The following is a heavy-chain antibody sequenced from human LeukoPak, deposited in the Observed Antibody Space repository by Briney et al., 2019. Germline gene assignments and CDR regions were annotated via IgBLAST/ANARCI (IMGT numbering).Heavy chain of an antibody. CDR1: GFTFSSYA. D-gene: IGHD3-9*01. J-gene: IGHJ4*02. CDR2: ISGSGGST. CDR3: ARGLRYFDWLLDY. Sequence: PGGSLRLSCAASGFTFSSYAMSWVRQAPGKGLEWVSAISGSGGSTYYADSVKGRFTISRDNSKNTLYLQMNSLRAEDTAVYYCARGLRYFDWLLDYWGQGTLVTVSS. V-gene: IGHV3-23*01.